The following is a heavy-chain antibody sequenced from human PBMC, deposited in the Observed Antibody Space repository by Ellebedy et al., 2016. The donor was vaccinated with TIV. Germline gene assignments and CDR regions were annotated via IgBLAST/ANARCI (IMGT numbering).Heavy chain of an antibody. J-gene: IGHJ3*02. CDR1: GFTFSTFS. CDR3: AKDQVGGDGRWVFDI. V-gene: IGHV3-23*01. D-gene: IGHD3-16*01. CDR2: IYARGNKL. Sequence: PGGSLRLSCSASGFTFSTFSMAWVRQTPGKGLEWVSGIYARGNKLYYADSVKGRFTISRDNSQNTLYLQMSSLRDEDTAIYYCAKDQVGGDGRWVFDIWGQGTMVTVSS.